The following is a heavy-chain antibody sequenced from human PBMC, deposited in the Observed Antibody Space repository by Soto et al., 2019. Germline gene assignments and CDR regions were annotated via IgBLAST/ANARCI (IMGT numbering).Heavy chain of an antibody. D-gene: IGHD2-2*01. CDR2: IRSKGIGYAT. V-gene: IGHV3-73*01. CDR3: AKIIARIMPEYFQH. CDR1: GFTFSDSG. Sequence: GGSLRLSCAASGFTFSDSGVHWVRQASGKGLEWIARIRSKGIGYATAYAASVKGRFTVSRDDSKNTLYLQMNSLRAEDTAVYYCAKIIARIMPEYFQHWGQGTLVTVSS. J-gene: IGHJ1*01.